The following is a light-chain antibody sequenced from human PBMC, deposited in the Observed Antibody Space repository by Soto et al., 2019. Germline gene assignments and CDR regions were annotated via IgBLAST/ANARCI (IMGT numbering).Light chain of an antibody. Sequence: QTVVTQPPSVSGAPGQRVTISCTGTSSNFGAGYDVQWYQQLPGTAPRLLIYGSTNRPSGVTARFSGSKSGTSASLAITGLQADDEADYYCQSYDTSLRSVVFGGGTQLTVL. V-gene: IGLV1-40*01. CDR2: GST. CDR1: SSNFGAGYD. CDR3: QSYDTSLRSVV. J-gene: IGLJ2*01.